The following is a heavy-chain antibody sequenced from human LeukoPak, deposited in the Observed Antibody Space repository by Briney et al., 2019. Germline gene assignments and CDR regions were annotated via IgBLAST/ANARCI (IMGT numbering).Heavy chain of an antibody. CDR1: GFTFSSYA. D-gene: IGHD1-26*01. CDR2: ISYDGGNK. Sequence: GGSLRLSCAASGFTFSSYAMHWVRQAPGKGLEWVAVISYDGGNKYYADSVKGRFTISRDNSKNTLYLQMNSLRAEDTAVYYCARDSGSGNNDYWGQGTLVTVSS. V-gene: IGHV3-30-3*01. CDR3: ARDSGSGNNDY. J-gene: IGHJ4*02.